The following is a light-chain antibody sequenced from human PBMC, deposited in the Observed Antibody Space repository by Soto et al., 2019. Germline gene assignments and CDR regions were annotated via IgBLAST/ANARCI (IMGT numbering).Light chain of an antibody. Sequence: EIVLTQSPGTLSLSPGERATLSCRASQSVDTFLVWYQQKPGQAPRLLIYDASNRATGIPARFSGSGSGTDFTLTISSLQPEDFATYHCQQLNSYPLTFGGGTKVDIK. J-gene: IGKJ4*01. CDR3: QQLNSYPLT. CDR1: QSVDTF. V-gene: IGKV3-11*01. CDR2: DAS.